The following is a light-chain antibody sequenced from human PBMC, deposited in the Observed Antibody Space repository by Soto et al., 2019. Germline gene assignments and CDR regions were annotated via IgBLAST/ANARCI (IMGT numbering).Light chain of an antibody. J-gene: IGKJ5*01. V-gene: IGKV3-20*01. CDR3: QQYCSSPIS. CDR1: QNIRSNY. Sequence: EIVLTQSPGTLSLSPGERATLSCRASQNIRSNYLAWYQQKPGQAPRLLISDASTRAAGIPDRLSGSGSGTDFTLTIRQLEPEDFAVYYCQQYCSSPISFGQGTRLEIK. CDR2: DAS.